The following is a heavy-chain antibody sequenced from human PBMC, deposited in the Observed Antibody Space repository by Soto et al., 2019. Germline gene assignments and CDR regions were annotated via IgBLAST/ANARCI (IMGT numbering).Heavy chain of an antibody. Sequence: VQLVQSGAEVKNPGASVKVSCKASGYTFTTYYMHWLRQARGQGLEWMGIITPSSGSTRYEQKFQDRVTMTRDTSTSTVYMELSRLRSEDTAVYYCARAVSTKTAPTDSWGQGTLVTVSS. CDR1: GYTFTTYY. J-gene: IGHJ4*02. D-gene: IGHD2-21*02. CDR3: ARAVSTKTAPTDS. CDR2: ITPSSGST. V-gene: IGHV1-46*01.